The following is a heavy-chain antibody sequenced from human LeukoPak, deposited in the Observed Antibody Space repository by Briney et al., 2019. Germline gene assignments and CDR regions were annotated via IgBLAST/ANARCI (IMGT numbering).Heavy chain of an antibody. D-gene: IGHD2-15*01. CDR3: ARSELLYYYCMDV. CDR1: GGSISSSAYY. V-gene: IGHV4-39*07. CDR2: IYYSGSP. J-gene: IGHJ6*03. Sequence: AETLSLTCTVSGGSISSSAYYWGWIRQPPGKGLEGIGTIYYSGSPYYNPSLKSRVTISVDTSKNQFSLKLSSVTAADTAVYYCARSELLYYYCMDVWGKGTTVTVSS.